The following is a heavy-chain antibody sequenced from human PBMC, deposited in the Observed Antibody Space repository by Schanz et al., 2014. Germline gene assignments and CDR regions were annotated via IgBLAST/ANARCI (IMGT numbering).Heavy chain of an antibody. CDR2: INPDSGGT. CDR3: ARVTTGYDS. D-gene: IGHD5-12*01. V-gene: IGHV1-2*02. CDR1: GNTLSAYY. Sequence: QVQLVQSGADVKKPGASVKVSCKASGNTLSAYYMHWVRQAPGQGLEWMGWINPDSGGTQYAQKFQGRVTMTRDTSSSTVYMQLSSLTSDDTAIYYCARVTTGYDSWGQGTLVTVSS. J-gene: IGHJ4*02.